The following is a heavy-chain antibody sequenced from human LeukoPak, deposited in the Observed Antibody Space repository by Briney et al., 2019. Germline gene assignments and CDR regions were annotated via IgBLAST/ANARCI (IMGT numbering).Heavy chain of an antibody. CDR2: IKQDGSEK. V-gene: IGHV3-7*01. CDR3: ARDSLIPFGGVPD. J-gene: IGHJ4*02. D-gene: IGHD3-16*01. CDR1: GFTFSTYW. Sequence: GGSLRLSCAASGFTFSTYWMTWVRQPPGKGLEWVANIKQDGSEKYYVDSVKGRFTISRDNAKNSLYLHMNRLRAEDRAVYYCARDSLIPFGGVPDWGQGDLVTVST.